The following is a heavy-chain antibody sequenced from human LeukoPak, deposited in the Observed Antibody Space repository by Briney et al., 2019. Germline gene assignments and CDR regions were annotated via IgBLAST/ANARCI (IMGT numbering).Heavy chain of an antibody. CDR3: AKGAWAADGPMGNNFAS. J-gene: IGHJ4*02. Sequence: GGSPRLSCAASGFTFSSYGMHWVRKAPGKGLEWVAFIPYDASDKYYADSVKGRFTISRDNSNNTLTLHMNSLRTEDTSIYFCAKGAWAADGPMGNNFASWGQGSLVTVSS. CDR2: IPYDASDK. D-gene: IGHD6-13*01. CDR1: GFTFSSYG. V-gene: IGHV3-30*02.